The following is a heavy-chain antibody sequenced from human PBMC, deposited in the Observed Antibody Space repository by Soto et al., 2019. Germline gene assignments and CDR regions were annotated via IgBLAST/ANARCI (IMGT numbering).Heavy chain of an antibody. V-gene: IGHV1-46*01. Sequence: QVQLVQSGAEVKKPAPSVKVSCKASGYTFTSYYIHWVLQAPGQGLEWMGIINPSGGSTSYAQKFQGRVTMTRDTSTSTVYMELSILRSEDTAVYYCAREAGAFDYWGQGTLVTVSS. CDR2: INPSGGST. D-gene: IGHD6-19*01. CDR1: GYTFTSYY. J-gene: IGHJ4*02. CDR3: AREAGAFDY.